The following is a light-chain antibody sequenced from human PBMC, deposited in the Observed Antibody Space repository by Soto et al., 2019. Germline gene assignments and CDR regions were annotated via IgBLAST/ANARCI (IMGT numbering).Light chain of an antibody. CDR1: QSISSY. V-gene: IGKV1-39*01. CDR2: AAS. Sequence: DIQVTQSTSSLSASVVYRFTITSRASQSISSYLNWYQQKPGRAPKLLIYAASSLQSGVPSWCSGSGSGTDFTLTISSLQPEDFATYYCQQSYSTLTWTFGQGTKV. J-gene: IGKJ1*01. CDR3: QQSYSTLTWT.